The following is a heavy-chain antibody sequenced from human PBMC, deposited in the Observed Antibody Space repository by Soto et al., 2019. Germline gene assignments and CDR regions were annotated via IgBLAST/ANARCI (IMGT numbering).Heavy chain of an antibody. Sequence: GGSLRLSCAASGFTFSNFVMRWVRQTPGKGLEWVSTITDTGGDTYYTDSVKGRFTISRDNSKNTLYLQMTSLRAEDTALYYCTKASSDRHHMDVWGQGTTVTVSS. CDR3: TKASSDRHHMDV. CDR2: ITDTGGDT. CDR1: GFTFSNFV. V-gene: IGHV3-23*01. J-gene: IGHJ6*02.